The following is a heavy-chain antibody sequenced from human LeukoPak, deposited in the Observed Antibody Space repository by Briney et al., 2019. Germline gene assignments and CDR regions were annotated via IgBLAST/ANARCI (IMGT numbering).Heavy chain of an antibody. D-gene: IGHD6-6*01. J-gene: IGHJ4*02. CDR2: ISDDGSGT. Sequence: GGSLRLSCAASGFTFSDYAMSWVRQAPGQGLEWVSTISDDGSGTYYADSVKGRFTISRDNSKNTLYLQMNSLRAEDTAVYYCAREGDSSSFFDYWGQGTLVTVSS. CDR3: AREGDSSSFFDY. V-gene: IGHV3-23*01. CDR1: GFTFSDYA.